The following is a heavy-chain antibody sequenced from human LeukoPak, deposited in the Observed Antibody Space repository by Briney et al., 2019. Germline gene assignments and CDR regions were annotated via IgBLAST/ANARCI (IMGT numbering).Heavy chain of an antibody. CDR2: ISSSSSTI. CDR1: GFSFSTYA. D-gene: IGHD6-6*01. CDR3: ARDVIAALPH. J-gene: IGHJ4*02. V-gene: IGHV3-48*01. Sequence: GGSLRLSCAASGFSFSTYAMSWVRQAPGKGLEWVSYISSSSSTIYYADSVKGRFTISRDNAKNSLYLQMNSLRAEDTAVYYCARDVIAALPHWGQGTLVTVSS.